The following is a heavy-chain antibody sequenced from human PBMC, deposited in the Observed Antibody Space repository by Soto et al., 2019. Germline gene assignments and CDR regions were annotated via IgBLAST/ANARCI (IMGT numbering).Heavy chain of an antibody. CDR3: ASMEPWGGMDV. Sequence: PGGSLRLSCAASGFTVSSNYMSWVRQAPGKGLEWVSVIYSGGSTYYADSVKGRFTISRDNSKNTLQLQRNSLRAEDTAVYCCASMEPWGGMDVWGQGTTVTVSS. V-gene: IGHV3-53*01. CDR2: IYSGGST. J-gene: IGHJ6*02. CDR1: GFTVSSNY. D-gene: IGHD7-27*01.